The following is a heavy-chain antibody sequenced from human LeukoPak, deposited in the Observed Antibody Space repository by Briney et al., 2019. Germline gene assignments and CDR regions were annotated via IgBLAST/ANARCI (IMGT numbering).Heavy chain of an antibody. CDR3: AKDLIIYGSGSLYNWSTP. Sequence: GGSLRLSCAASGFTFSSYAMSWVRQAPGKGLEWVSAISGSGGSTYYADSVKGRFTISRGNSKNTLYLQMNSLRAEDTAVYYCAKDLIIYGSGSLYNWSTPGAREPWSPSPQ. D-gene: IGHD3-10*01. CDR2: ISGSGGST. V-gene: IGHV3-23*01. J-gene: IGHJ5*02. CDR1: GFTFSSYA.